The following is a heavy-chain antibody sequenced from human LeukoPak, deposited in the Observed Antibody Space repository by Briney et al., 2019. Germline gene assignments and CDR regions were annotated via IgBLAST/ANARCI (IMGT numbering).Heavy chain of an antibody. Sequence: ASVKVSCKASGYTFTTYGITWIRQAPGQGLEWLGWISPYNGATEYAQKLQDRVSMTTDTSTNTAYIEVRSLKSDDTAVYYCARDSDWNVDYWGQGTLVTVSS. CDR3: ARDSDWNVDY. CDR2: ISPYNGAT. CDR1: GYTFTTYG. J-gene: IGHJ4*02. D-gene: IGHD1-1*01. V-gene: IGHV1-18*01.